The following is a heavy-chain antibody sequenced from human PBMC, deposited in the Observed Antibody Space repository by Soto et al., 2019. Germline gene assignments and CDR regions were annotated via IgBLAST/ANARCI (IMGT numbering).Heavy chain of an antibody. CDR2: IYHSGST. J-gene: IGHJ4*02. V-gene: IGHV4-30-2*01. Sequence: QLQLQESGSGLVKPSQTLSLTCAVSGGSISSGGYSWSWIRQPPGKGLEWIGYIYHSGSTYYNPSLKSRVXXXVXXPKNQFSLKLSSVTAADTAVYYCARGMTTVTTFDYWGQGTLVTVSS. CDR1: GGSISSGGYS. CDR3: ARGMTTVTTFDY. D-gene: IGHD4-17*01.